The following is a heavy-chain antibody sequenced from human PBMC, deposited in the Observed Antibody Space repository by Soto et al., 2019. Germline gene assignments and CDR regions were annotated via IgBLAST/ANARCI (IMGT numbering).Heavy chain of an antibody. CDR3: AKKSGVGATWYFDY. V-gene: IGHV3-23*01. J-gene: IGHJ4*02. CDR2: LPEIGTNT. Sequence: GSLRLSCAASGFTFSNYGISWVRQAPGKGLEWVSALPEIGTNTYYADSVKGRFTISRDNSKNTLFLQINNLRAGDTAVYYCAKKSGVGATWYFDYWGQGTLVTVSS. D-gene: IGHD1-26*01. CDR1: GFTFSNYG.